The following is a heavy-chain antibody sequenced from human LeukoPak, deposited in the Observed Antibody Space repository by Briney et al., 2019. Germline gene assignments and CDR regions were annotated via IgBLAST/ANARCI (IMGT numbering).Heavy chain of an antibody. Sequence: GPVKVSFNASGYTFTNYDINLVRQATGQRVEWMGWMNPNSYNTGYAQNVHGKVTITRNTSISTAYMELSSIRSEDTAVYYCARDFFSRELRDIMAAAGTSDYYYYMDVWGKGTTVTVSS. CDR1: GYTFTNYD. D-gene: IGHD6-13*01. CDR2: MNPNSYNT. CDR3: ARDFFSRELRDIMAAAGTSDYYYYMDV. V-gene: IGHV1-8*03. J-gene: IGHJ6*03.